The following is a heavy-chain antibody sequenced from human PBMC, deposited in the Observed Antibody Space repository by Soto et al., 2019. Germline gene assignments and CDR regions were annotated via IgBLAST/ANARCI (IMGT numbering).Heavy chain of an antibody. Sequence: QVQLVQSGAEEKKPGASVKVSCKASGYTFTSYAMHWVRQAPGQRLEWMGWINAGNGNTKYSQKFQGRVTITTDTSASTGYMELSSLRSEDTAVYYCATIFVVVTALDYWGQGPLVTVSS. CDR2: INAGNGNT. CDR1: GYTFTSYA. D-gene: IGHD2-21*02. V-gene: IGHV1-3*05. J-gene: IGHJ4*02. CDR3: ATIFVVVTALDY.